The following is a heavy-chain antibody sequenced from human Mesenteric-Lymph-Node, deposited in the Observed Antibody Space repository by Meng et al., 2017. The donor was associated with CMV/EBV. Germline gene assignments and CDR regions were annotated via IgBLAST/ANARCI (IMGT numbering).Heavy chain of an antibody. CDR1: GFTFSSYA. CDR3: AKHDFNNGLDH. Sequence: GESLKISCAASGFTFSSYAMYWVRQAPGKGLEWVANIKQDGSEDYYVDSVRGRFTISRDNAKNSLYLQMNSLRADDTAVYYCAKHDFNNGLDHWGQGTLVTVSS. V-gene: IGHV3-7*01. J-gene: IGHJ4*02. D-gene: IGHD4-11*01. CDR2: IKQDGSED.